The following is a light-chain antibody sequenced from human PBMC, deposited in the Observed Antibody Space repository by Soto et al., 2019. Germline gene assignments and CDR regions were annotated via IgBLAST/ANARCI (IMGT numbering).Light chain of an antibody. V-gene: IGLV1-40*01. J-gene: IGLJ3*02. CDR2: GNS. Sequence: QSVLTQPPSVSGAPGQRVTISCTGSSSNIGAGHDVHWYQQLPGTAPKLPIYGNSHRPSGVPDRYSGSKSGTSAALAITGLQAEDEAEYYCQSYDSSLSGGVFGGGTKVTVL. CDR1: SSNIGAGHD. CDR3: QSYDSSLSGGV.